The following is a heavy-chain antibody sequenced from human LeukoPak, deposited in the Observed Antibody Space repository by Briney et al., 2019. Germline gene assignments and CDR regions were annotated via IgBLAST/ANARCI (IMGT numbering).Heavy chain of an antibody. CDR2: TYYRSKRDT. CDR3: ARGLYRYFDL. V-gene: IGHV6-1*01. J-gene: IGHJ2*01. Sequence: SQTLSLTCAISGDSVSSNSATWNWIRQSPSRGLEWLGTTYYRSKRDTDYSVSVKSRITINPDTSKNQFSLQLNSVTPEDTAIYYCARGLYRYFDLWGRGTLVTVSS. CDR1: GDSVSSNSAT.